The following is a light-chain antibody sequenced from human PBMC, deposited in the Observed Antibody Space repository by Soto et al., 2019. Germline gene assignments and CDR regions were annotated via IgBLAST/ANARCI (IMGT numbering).Light chain of an antibody. CDR2: DAS. CDR3: QQRSNWPSYT. V-gene: IGKV3-11*01. Sequence: EIVLTQSPATLSLSPGERATLSCRASQSVSSYLAWYQQKPGQAPRLLIYDASNRATGIPPRFSGSGSGTDFTLTIRSLEPEDFAVYYCQQRSNWPSYTFGQGTKLEIK. J-gene: IGKJ2*01. CDR1: QSVSSY.